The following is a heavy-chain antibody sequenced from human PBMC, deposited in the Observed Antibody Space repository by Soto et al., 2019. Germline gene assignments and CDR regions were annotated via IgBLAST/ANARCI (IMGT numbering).Heavy chain of an antibody. CDR2: IWHDGNNK. Sequence: GGSLRLSCAASGFTFSNYGMHWVRQAPGKGLEWVAIIWHDGNNKYYADSVRGRFIISRDNSKTRLYLQMNCLRAEDTAVYYCASDLVGASDSYGLDVWGQGTPVTASS. V-gene: IGHV3-33*01. J-gene: IGHJ6*02. CDR3: ASDLVGASDSYGLDV. CDR1: GFTFSNYG. D-gene: IGHD1-26*01.